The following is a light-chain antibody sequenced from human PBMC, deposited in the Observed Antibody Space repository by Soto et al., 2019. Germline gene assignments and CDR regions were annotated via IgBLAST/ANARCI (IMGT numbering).Light chain of an antibody. CDR1: SSNIGAGYD. CDR2: GNT. Sequence: SVLTQPPSVSGAPGQRVTISCTGSSSNIGAGYDVHWYQQLPGTAPKLLIHGNTNRPSGVPDRFSGSKSGTSASLAITGLQTEDEADYYCQSYDGSLSGYVFGTGTKVTVL. V-gene: IGLV1-40*01. CDR3: QSYDGSLSGYV. J-gene: IGLJ1*01.